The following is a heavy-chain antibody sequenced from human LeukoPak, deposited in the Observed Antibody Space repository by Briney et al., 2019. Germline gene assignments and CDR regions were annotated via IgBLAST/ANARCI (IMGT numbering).Heavy chain of an antibody. Sequence: SETLSLTCTVSGGSISSYYWSWIRQPPGKGLEWLGYIYYSGSINYNPSLKSRVTISVDTSKNQFSLKLSSVTAADTAVYYCARHCRTSITSCYQAFDYWGQGTLVTVSS. J-gene: IGHJ4*02. CDR3: ARHCRTSITSCYQAFDY. V-gene: IGHV4-59*08. CDR1: GGSISSYY. D-gene: IGHD2-2*01. CDR2: IYYSGSI.